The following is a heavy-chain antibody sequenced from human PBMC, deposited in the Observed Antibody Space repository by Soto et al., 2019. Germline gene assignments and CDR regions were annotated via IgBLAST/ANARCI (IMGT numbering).Heavy chain of an antibody. J-gene: IGHJ6*02. CDR3: ARTAAAGKYYYGVDV. V-gene: IGHV5-51*01. CDR1: GYSFTSYW. Sequence: EVQLVQSGAEVKKPGESLKISCKGYGYSFTSYWIGWVRQMPGKGLEWMGIIYPGDSDTRYSPSFQGQVTISADKSISTAYLQWSSLKASDTAIYYCARTAAAGKYYYGVDVWGQGTTVTVSS. D-gene: IGHD6-13*01. CDR2: IYPGDSDT.